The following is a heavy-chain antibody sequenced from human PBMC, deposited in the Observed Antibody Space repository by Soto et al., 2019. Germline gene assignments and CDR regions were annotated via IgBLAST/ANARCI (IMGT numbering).Heavy chain of an antibody. CDR1: GFTFKNYG. CDR3: AKDAYYYDSGGDFEGGYFDY. CDR2: IVYDGSYK. Sequence: QVQLVESGGGVVQRGRSLRLSCAVSGFTFKNYGMHWVRQAPGKGLEWVAVIVYDGSYKYYADSVQGRFTISRDNSKNTLYMQMNSLRAEDTAVYYCAKDAYYYDSGGDFEGGYFDYWGQGTLVTVSS. D-gene: IGHD3-22*01. J-gene: IGHJ4*02. V-gene: IGHV3-30*18.